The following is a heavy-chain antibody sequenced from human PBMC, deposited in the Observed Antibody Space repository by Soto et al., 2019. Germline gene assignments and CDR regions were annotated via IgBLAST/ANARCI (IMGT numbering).Heavy chain of an antibody. CDR3: ARDGCGGDCYPGAEYFQH. J-gene: IGHJ1*01. CDR2: IYYSGST. D-gene: IGHD2-21*01. V-gene: IGHV4-31*03. Sequence: QVQLQESGPGLVKPSQPLSLTCTVSGGSISSGGYYWSWIRKHPGKGLEWIGYIYYSGSTYYNPSLKRRVTISVDTSKTQFSLKLSSVTAADTAVYYCARDGCGGDCYPGAEYFQHWGQGTLVTVSS. CDR1: GGSISSGGYY.